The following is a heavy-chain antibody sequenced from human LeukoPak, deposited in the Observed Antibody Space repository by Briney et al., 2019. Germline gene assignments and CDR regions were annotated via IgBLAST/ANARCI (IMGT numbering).Heavy chain of an antibody. V-gene: IGHV3-11*04. J-gene: IGHJ4*02. CDR2: ISSSGTTI. Sequence: GGSLRLSCAASGFTFSDYYMSWIRQAPGKGLEWVSYISSSGTTIYDADSVKGRFTIFRDNAKKSLYLQMNSLRSEDTAVYYCATFAEYYYDISGYYSLNHGAQEPRVTVPS. D-gene: IGHD3-22*01. CDR3: ATFAEYYYDISGYYSLNH. CDR1: GFTFSDYY.